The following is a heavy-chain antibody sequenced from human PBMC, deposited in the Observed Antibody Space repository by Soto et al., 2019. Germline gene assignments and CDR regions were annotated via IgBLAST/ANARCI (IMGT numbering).Heavy chain of an antibody. V-gene: IGHV5-10-1*01. CDR3: ARNPYNYYGSGSYYPAPGYYYGMDV. D-gene: IGHD3-10*01. Sequence: GESLKISCKGSGYSFTSYWISWVRQMPGKGLEWMGRIDPSDSYTNYSPSFQGHVTISADKSISTAYLQWSSLKASDTAMYYCARNPYNYYGSGSYYPAPGYYYGMDVWGQGTTVTVSS. J-gene: IGHJ6*02. CDR2: IDPSDSYT. CDR1: GYSFTSYW.